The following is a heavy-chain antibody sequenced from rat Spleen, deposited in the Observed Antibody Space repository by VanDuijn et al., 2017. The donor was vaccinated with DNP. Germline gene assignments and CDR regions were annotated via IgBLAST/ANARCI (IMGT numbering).Heavy chain of an antibody. V-gene: IGHV5-22*01. J-gene: IGHJ2*01. D-gene: IGHD4-3*01. Sequence: EVQLVESGGGLVQPGRSLKLSCAASGFTFSDYYMAWVRQAPTKGLEWVAYIRYDGGSTYYGDSVKGRFTNSKDNAKSTLYLQMNSLRSEDMATYDCARWYNSVYYFDYWGQGVMVTVSS. CDR1: GFTFSDYY. CDR2: IRYDGGST. CDR3: ARWYNSVYYFDY.